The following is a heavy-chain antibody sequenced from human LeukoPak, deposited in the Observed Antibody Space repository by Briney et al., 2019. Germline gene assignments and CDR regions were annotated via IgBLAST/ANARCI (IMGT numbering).Heavy chain of an antibody. Sequence: ASVKVSCKTSGYTFTDYYIHWVRQAPGQGLEWMGWINSNSGGTSYAQKFQGRVTLTRDTPTRTAYMELNKQTSDDTAVYYCARTSIAARRADFDYWGQGTVVTVSS. V-gene: IGHV1-2*02. CDR2: INSNSGGT. D-gene: IGHD6-6*01. J-gene: IGHJ4*02. CDR3: ARTSIAARRADFDY. CDR1: GYTFTDYY.